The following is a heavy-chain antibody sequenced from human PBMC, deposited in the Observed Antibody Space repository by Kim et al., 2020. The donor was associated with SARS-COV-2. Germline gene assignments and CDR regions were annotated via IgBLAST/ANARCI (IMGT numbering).Heavy chain of an antibody. Sequence: GGSLRLSCVASGFTFSNHGMHWVRQAPGKGLEWLAVTWHDGSNKYHVDSLEGRFAISRDNSKNTLFLQMNSLRAEDTADYYCGRDDRGYYYGMDVWGQGT. CDR1: GFTFSNHG. J-gene: IGHJ6*02. D-gene: IGHD3-22*01. V-gene: IGHV3-33*01. CDR2: TWHDGSNK. CDR3: GRDDRGYYYGMDV.